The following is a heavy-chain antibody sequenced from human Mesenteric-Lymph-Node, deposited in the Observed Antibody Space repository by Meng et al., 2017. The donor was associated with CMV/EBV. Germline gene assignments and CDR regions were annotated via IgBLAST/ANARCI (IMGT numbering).Heavy chain of an antibody. CDR3: AKGSADYFYLGGFDY. CDR2: IYSGGSST. Sequence: GESLKISCAASGFTFSSYAMSWVRQAPGKGLEWVSVIYSGGSSTYYADSVKGRFTISRDKSKTPLYLKMSRLRAEDTAVFYCAKGSADYFYLGGFDYWGQGTLVTVSS. D-gene: IGHD3-16*01. V-gene: IGHV3-23*03. CDR1: GFTFSSYA. J-gene: IGHJ4*02.